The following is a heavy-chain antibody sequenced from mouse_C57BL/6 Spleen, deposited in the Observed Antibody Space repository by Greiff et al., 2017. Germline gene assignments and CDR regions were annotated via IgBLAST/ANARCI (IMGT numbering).Heavy chain of an antibody. CDR3: ARGNWDEGDC. CDR1: GYSFTGYY. Sequence: VQLQQSGPELVKPGASVKISCKASGYSFTGYYMNWVKQSPEKSLEWIGEINPSTGGTTYNQKFKGKATLTVDKSSSTAYMQLKSLTSEDSAVYYCARGNWDEGDCWGQGTTLTVSS. J-gene: IGHJ2*01. V-gene: IGHV1-42*01. CDR2: INPSTGGT. D-gene: IGHD4-1*01.